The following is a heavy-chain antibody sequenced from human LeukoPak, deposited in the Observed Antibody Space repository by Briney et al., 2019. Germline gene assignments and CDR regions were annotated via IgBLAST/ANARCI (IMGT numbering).Heavy chain of an antibody. V-gene: IGHV4-59*01. Sequence: SETLSLTCTGSGGSISSYYWSWIRQPPGKGLEWIGYIYYSGSINYNPSLKSRVTISVDTSKNQFSLKLSSVTAADTAVYYCARGRVDILTGYREAPDYWGQGTLVTVSS. CDR2: IYYSGSI. J-gene: IGHJ4*02. CDR1: GGSISSYY. CDR3: ARGRVDILTGYREAPDY. D-gene: IGHD3-9*01.